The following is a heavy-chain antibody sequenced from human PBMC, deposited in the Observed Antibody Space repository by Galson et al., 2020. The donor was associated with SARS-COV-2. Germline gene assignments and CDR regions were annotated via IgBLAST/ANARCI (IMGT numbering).Heavy chain of an antibody. CDR1: GGSISSGGYY. CDR2: IYYSGST. J-gene: IGHJ4*02. V-gene: IGHV4-31*03. D-gene: IGHD5-18*01. Sequence: SETLSLTCTVSGGSISSGGYYWSWIRQHPGKGLEWIGYIYYSGSTYYNPSLKSRVIISVDASEKQFSLKLSPVTAADTAVYYCARSLGYHFDYWGQGTLVTVSS. CDR3: ARSLGYHFDY.